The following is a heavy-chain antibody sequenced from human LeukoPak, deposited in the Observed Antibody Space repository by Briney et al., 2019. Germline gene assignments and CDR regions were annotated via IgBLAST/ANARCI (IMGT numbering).Heavy chain of an antibody. V-gene: IGHV4-4*02. D-gene: IGHD1-14*01. CDR1: LDSTTSNF. CDR2: IHRSGSP. J-gene: IGHJ4*02. CDR3: AREILGGFNPGAY. Sequence: SETLSLTCTVSLDSTTSNFWSWVRRPPGKGLEWIGEIHRSGSPNYNPSLQSRVTISIDRSRNQIVLQLSSVTAADTAVYYCAREILGGFNPGAYWGQGTLVTVSS.